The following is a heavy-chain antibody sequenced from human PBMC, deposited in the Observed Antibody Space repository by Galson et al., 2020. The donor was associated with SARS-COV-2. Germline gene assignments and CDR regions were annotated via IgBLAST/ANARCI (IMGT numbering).Heavy chain of an antibody. CDR3: ARHPYCVNDVCSPPDYYYGLDL. J-gene: IGHJ6*02. V-gene: IGHV5-51*01. D-gene: IGHD2-8*01. CDR1: GYSFNRYW. Sequence: GESLKISCKGSGYSFNRYWIGWVRQMPGKGLEWMGIIYPGDSETIYSPSFQGQVTISADKSVSTTYLQWSSLKASDTAIYYCARHPYCVNDVCSPPDYYYGLDLWGQGTTVTVSS. CDR2: IYPGDSET.